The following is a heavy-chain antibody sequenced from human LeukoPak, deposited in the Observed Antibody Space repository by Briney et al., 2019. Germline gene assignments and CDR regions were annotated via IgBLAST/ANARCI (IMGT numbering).Heavy chain of an antibody. V-gene: IGHV1-18*01. D-gene: IGHD2-21*01. CDR2: ISAYNGNT. CDR1: GYTFTSYG. J-gene: IGHJ4*02. Sequence: ASVKVSCKASGYTFTSYGISWVRQAPGQGLEWMGWISAYNGNTNYAQELQGRVTMTTDTSTSTAYMELRSLRSDDTAVYYCARDPSCGGDCYPGFPFDYWGQGTLVTVSS. CDR3: ARDPSCGGDCYPGFPFDY.